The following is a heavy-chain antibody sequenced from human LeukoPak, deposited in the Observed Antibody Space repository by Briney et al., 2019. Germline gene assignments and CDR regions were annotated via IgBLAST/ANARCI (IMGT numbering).Heavy chain of an antibody. J-gene: IGHJ4*02. CDR3: ARLVEYQLPFDY. CDR1: VGSISSGGYY. V-gene: IGHV4-31*03. Sequence: PSQTLSLTCTVSVGSISSGGYYWSWIRQHPGKGLEWIGYIYYSGNTFYNPSLKSRVTISRDTSKNQFSLKLSSVTAADTAVYYCARLVEYQLPFDYWGQGTLVTVSS. D-gene: IGHD2-2*01. CDR2: IYYSGNT.